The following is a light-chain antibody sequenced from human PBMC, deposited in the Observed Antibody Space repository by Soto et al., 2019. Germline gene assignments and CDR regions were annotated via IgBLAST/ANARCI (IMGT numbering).Light chain of an antibody. J-gene: IGKJ4*01. CDR2: AAS. CDR1: QGISSY. Sequence: DIQLTQSRAFLSASVGDRVIITCRASQGISSYLAWYQQKPGKAPKLLIYAASTLQSGVPSRFSGSGSGTEFTLTISSLQPEDFATYYGQQLNSYPFTFGGGTKVEIK. V-gene: IGKV1-9*01. CDR3: QQLNSYPFT.